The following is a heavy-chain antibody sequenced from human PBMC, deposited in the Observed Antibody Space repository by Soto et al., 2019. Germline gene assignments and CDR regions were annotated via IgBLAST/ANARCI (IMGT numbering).Heavy chain of an antibody. J-gene: IGHJ5*02. CDR1: GGSISSYY. CDR2: IYYSGST. CDR3: ARVGYGDYDNWFDP. V-gene: IGHV4-59*12. Sequence: ASETLSLTCTVSGGSISSYYWSWIRQPPGKGLEWIGYIYYSGSTNYNPSLKSRVTISVDTSKNQFSLKLSSVTAADTAVYYCARVGYGDYDNWFDPWGQGTLVTVSS. D-gene: IGHD4-17*01.